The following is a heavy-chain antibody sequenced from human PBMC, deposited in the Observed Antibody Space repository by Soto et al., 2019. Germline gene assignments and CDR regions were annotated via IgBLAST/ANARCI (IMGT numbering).Heavy chain of an antibody. D-gene: IGHD3-9*01. CDR2: IYHSGST. V-gene: IGHV4-4*02. Sequence: PSETLSLTCAVSGGSISSSNWWSWVRQPPGKGLEWIGEIYHSGSTNYNPSLKSRVTISVDKSRNQFSLKLSSVTAADTAVYYCARHYDILTGYYSNNYYYYGMDVWGQGTTVTVSS. CDR3: ARHYDILTGYYSNNYYYYGMDV. J-gene: IGHJ6*02. CDR1: GGSISSSNW.